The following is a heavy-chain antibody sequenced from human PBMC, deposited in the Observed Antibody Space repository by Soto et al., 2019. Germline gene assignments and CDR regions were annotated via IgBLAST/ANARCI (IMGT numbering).Heavy chain of an antibody. V-gene: IGHV5-51*01. D-gene: IGHD3-22*01. Sequence: RGESLKISCKGSGYNYDTYWIAWVRQMPGKGLEWMGIIFPRDSDTRYRPSFQGQVTISADRSTTTAYLQWYSLKASDTAMYYCARSYYDSSGYYYDMDYWGQGTLVTVSS. CDR1: GYNYDTYW. J-gene: IGHJ4*02. CDR2: IFPRDSDT. CDR3: ARSYYDSSGYYYDMDY.